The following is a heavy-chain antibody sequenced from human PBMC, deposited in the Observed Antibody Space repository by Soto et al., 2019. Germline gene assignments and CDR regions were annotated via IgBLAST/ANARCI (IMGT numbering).Heavy chain of an antibody. Sequence: GESLKISCKGSGYSFTSYWINWVRQMPGKGLEWMGIIYPGDSDTRYSPSFQGQVTISADKSIDTAYLQWRSLKASDTAVYYCARHHGSRGSYLGLDVWGQGTTVTVSS. V-gene: IGHV5-51*01. J-gene: IGHJ6*02. CDR2: IYPGDSDT. D-gene: IGHD2-15*01. CDR1: GYSFTSYW. CDR3: ARHHGSRGSYLGLDV.